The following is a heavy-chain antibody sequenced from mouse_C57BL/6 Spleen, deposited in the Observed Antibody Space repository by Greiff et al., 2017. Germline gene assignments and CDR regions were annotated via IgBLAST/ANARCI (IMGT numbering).Heavy chain of an antibody. J-gene: IGHJ2*01. Sequence: QVQLKQPGAELVRPGSSVKLSCKASGYTFTSYWMHWVKQRPIQGLEWIGNIDPSDSETHYNQKFKDKATLTVDKSSSTAYMQLSSLTSEDSAVYYCARVGDSSGYVDFDYWGQGTTLTVSS. CDR1: GYTFTSYW. V-gene: IGHV1-52*01. D-gene: IGHD3-2*02. CDR3: ARVGDSSGYVDFDY. CDR2: IDPSDSET.